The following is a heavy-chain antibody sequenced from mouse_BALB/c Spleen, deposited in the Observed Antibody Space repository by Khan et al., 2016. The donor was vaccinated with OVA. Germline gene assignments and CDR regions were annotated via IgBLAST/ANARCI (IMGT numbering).Heavy chain of an antibody. Sequence: VQLQQSGPGLVKPSQSLSLTCTVTGYSITSEYAWNWIRQFPGNKLEWMGYINYSGNTRFNPSLKSRTSITRATSKNQFFLQLNSVTTEETATYCCARYDYYDYDPFPYWGQGTLVTVSA. CDR2: INYSGNT. V-gene: IGHV3-2*02. CDR1: GYSITSEYA. CDR3: ARYDYYDYDPFPY. D-gene: IGHD2-4*01. J-gene: IGHJ3*01.